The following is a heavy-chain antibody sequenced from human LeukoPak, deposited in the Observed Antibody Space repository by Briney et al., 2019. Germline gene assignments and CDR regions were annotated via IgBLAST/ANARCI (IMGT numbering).Heavy chain of an antibody. Sequence: SGGSLRLSCSASGFTFSSYAMHWVRQAPGKGLEYVSAISSNGGSTYYADSVKGRFTISRDNSKNTLYLQMSSLRAEDTAVYYCVKARGSGRPSAFDIWGQGTMVTVSS. CDR1: GFTFSSYA. CDR2: ISSNGGST. J-gene: IGHJ3*02. D-gene: IGHD3-10*01. V-gene: IGHV3-64D*06. CDR3: VKARGSGRPSAFDI.